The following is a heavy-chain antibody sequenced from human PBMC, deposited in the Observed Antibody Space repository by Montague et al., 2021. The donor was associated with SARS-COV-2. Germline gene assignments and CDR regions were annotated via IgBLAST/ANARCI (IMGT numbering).Heavy chain of an antibody. D-gene: IGHD3-9*01. V-gene: IGHV4-39*01. CDR1: GGSISSSSYY. CDR3: ARQPVLRYFDWLSAAYGMDV. CDR2: IYYSGST. J-gene: IGHJ6*02. Sequence: SETLPLTCTVSGGSISSSSYYWGWIRQPPGKGLEWIGSIYYSGSTYYNPSLKSRVTISVDTSKNQFSLKLSSVTAAGTAVYYCARQPVLRYFDWLSAAYGMDVWGQGTTVTVSS.